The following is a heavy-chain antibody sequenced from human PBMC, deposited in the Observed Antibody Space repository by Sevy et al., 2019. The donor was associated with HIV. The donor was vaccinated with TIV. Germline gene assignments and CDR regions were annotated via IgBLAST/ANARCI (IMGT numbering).Heavy chain of an antibody. CDR3: TTDSSSSWYWGCKLFDY. Sequence: GGSLRLSCAASGFTFSNAWMSWVRQAPGKGLEWVGRIKSKTDGGTTDYAAPVKGRFTISRDDSKNTLYLQMNSLKTEDTAVYYCTTDSSSSWYWGCKLFDYWGQGTLVTVSS. V-gene: IGHV3-15*01. CDR2: IKSKTDGGTT. CDR1: GFTFSNAW. D-gene: IGHD6-13*01. J-gene: IGHJ4*02.